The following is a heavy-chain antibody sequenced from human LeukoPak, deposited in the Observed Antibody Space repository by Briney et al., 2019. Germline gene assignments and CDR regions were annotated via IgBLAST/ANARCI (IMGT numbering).Heavy chain of an antibody. D-gene: IGHD3-16*01. CDR2: FYYNGVT. CDR1: GGSISSSDYL. Sequence: SETLSLTCTVSGGSISSSDYLWAWVRQPPGKGLEWIGDFYYNGVTSYDPSLKSRVTISVDTSKNQFSLNLTSVTAADTAVYHCVRRNYVSGRINPWGQGTLVTVSS. V-gene: IGHV4-39*01. CDR3: VRRNYVSGRINP. J-gene: IGHJ5*02.